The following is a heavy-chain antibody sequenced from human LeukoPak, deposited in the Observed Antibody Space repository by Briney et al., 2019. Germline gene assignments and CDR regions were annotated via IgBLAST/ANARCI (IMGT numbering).Heavy chain of an antibody. Sequence: VALRLSCAASGFTFSSYWMSWVRQAPGKGLEWVANIKQDGSEKYYVDSVRGRFTISRDNAKNSLYLQMNSLRAEDTAVYYCARDVFIVVVPAAHDYWGQGTLVTVSS. CDR2: IKQDGSEK. V-gene: IGHV3-7*01. D-gene: IGHD2-2*01. CDR1: GFTFSSYW. CDR3: ARDVFIVVVPAAHDY. J-gene: IGHJ4*02.